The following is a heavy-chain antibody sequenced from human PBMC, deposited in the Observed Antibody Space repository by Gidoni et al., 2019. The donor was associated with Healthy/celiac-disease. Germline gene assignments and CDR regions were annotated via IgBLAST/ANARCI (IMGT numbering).Heavy chain of an antibody. V-gene: IGHV3-23*01. J-gene: IGHJ6*02. CDR3: AKIGPLYYYDSSGYSGGMDV. Sequence: EVQLLESGGGLVQPGGSLRLSCAAYGFTFSSYAMIWVRQAPGKGLEWVSAISGSGGSTYYADSVKGRLTISRDNSKITRYLQMNSLRAEDTAVYYCAKIGPLYYYDSSGYSGGMDVWGQGTTVTVSS. CDR1: GFTFSSYA. CDR2: ISGSGGST. D-gene: IGHD3-22*01.